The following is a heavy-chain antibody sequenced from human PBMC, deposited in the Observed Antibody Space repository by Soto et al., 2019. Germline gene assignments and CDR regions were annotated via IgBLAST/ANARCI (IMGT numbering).Heavy chain of an antibody. Sequence: PGESLKISCKGSGYSFTSYWIGWVRQMPGKGLEWMGRIDPSDSYTNYSPSFQGHVTISADKSISTAYLQWSSLKASDTAMYYCAAAGTGTYYYYGMDVWGQGTTVTVSS. CDR2: IDPSDSYT. CDR1: GYSFTSYW. V-gene: IGHV5-10-1*01. J-gene: IGHJ6*02. D-gene: IGHD6-13*01. CDR3: AAAGTGTYYYYGMDV.